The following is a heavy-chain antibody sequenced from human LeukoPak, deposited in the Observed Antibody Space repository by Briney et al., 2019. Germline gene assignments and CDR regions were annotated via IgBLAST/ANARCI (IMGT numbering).Heavy chain of an antibody. D-gene: IGHD6-13*01. Sequence: GGSLRLSCAASGFTFSSYGMHWVRQAPGKGLEWVAFIRYDGSNKYYADSVKVRFTISRDNSKNTLYLQMNSLRAEDTAVYYCAKDLALSDISSSFDYWGQGTLVTVSS. CDR2: IRYDGSNK. J-gene: IGHJ4*02. CDR1: GFTFSSYG. V-gene: IGHV3-30*02. CDR3: AKDLALSDISSSFDY.